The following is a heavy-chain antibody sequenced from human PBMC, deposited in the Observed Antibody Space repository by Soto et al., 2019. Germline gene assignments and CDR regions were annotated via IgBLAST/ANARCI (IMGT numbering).Heavy chain of an antibody. CDR1: GFTFSSYS. J-gene: IGHJ6*02. V-gene: IGHV3-48*02. Sequence: GGSLRLSCAASGFTFSSYSMNWVRQAPGKGLEWVSYISSSSSTIYYADSVKGRFTISRDNAKNSLYLQMNSLRDEDTAVYYCARFKGIAARPNYYYYYGMDVWGQGTTVTVSS. CDR3: ARFKGIAARPNYYYYYGMDV. CDR2: ISSSSSTI. D-gene: IGHD6-6*01.